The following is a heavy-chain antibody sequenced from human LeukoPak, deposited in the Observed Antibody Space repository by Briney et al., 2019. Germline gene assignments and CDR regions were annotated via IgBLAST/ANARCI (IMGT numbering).Heavy chain of an antibody. Sequence: SETLSLTCTVSGGSISSGDYYWSWIRQPPGKGLEWIGYIYYSGSTYYNPSLKSRVTISVDTSKNQFSLKLSSVTAADTAVYYCARDALLDLNWDPYKDYNWFDPWGQGTLVTVSS. D-gene: IGHD7-27*01. V-gene: IGHV4-30-4*08. CDR1: GGSISSGDYY. J-gene: IGHJ5*02. CDR3: ARDALLDLNWDPYKDYNWFDP. CDR2: IYYSGST.